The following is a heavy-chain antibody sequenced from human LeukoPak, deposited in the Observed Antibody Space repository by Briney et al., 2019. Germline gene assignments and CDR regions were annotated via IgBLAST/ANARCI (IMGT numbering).Heavy chain of an antibody. CDR3: ARLNPEYSSSSTPSWFDP. CDR2: IIPIFGTA. J-gene: IGHJ5*02. D-gene: IGHD6-6*01. CDR1: GYTFTGYY. Sequence: GASVKVSCKASGYTFTGYYMHWVRQAPGQGLEWMGGIIPIFGTANYAQKFQGRVTITTDESTSTAYMELSSLRSEDTAVYYCARLNPEYSSSSTPSWFDPWGQGTLVTVSS. V-gene: IGHV1-69*05.